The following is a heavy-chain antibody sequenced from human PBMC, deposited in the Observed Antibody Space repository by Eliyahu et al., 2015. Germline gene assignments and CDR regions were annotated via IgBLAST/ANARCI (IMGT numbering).Heavy chain of an antibody. J-gene: IGHJ4*02. CDR1: GFTFSSYW. CDR2: IKQDGHDK. D-gene: IGHD1-26*01. Sequence: EVQLVESGGGLVQPGGSLRLSCAASGFTFSSYWMTWVRQAPGKGLEWVANIKQDGHDKYYVDSVRGRFTISRDNAKNSLYLQMNSLRAEDAAVYYCARERGSRSLDYWGQGTLVTVSS. V-gene: IGHV3-7*01. CDR3: ARERGSRSLDY.